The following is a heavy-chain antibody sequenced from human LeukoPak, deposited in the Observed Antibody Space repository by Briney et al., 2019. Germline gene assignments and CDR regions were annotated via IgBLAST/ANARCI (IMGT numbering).Heavy chain of an antibody. J-gene: IGHJ5*02. V-gene: IGHV1-2*02. D-gene: IGHD4-17*01. CDR1: GYTFTGYY. CDR3: ARSNGDYERDGWFDP. CDR2: INPNSAGT. Sequence: ASVKVSCKASGYTFTGYYMHWVRQAPGQGLEWMGWINPNSAGTNYAQKFQGRVTMTRDTSISTAYMELSRLRSDDTAVYYCARSNGDYERDGWFDPWGQGTLVTVSS.